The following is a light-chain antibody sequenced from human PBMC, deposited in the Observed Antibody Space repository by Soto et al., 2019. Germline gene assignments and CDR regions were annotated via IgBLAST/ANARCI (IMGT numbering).Light chain of an antibody. CDR2: KAS. Sequence: DIQMTQSPSTLSASVGDRVTITCRASQGISVWLAWYQQKPGKAPRLLIYKASSLESGVPSRFSGSGFGTEFTLTISSLQPDDFGTYYCQQYETYFRTFGQGTKVDI. CDR1: QGISVW. J-gene: IGKJ2*01. CDR3: QQYETYFRT. V-gene: IGKV1-5*03.